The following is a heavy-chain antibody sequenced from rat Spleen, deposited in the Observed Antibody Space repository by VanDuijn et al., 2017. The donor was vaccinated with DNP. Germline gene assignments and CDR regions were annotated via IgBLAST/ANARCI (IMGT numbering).Heavy chain of an antibody. J-gene: IGHJ4*01. CDR2: IIYDGSRT. CDR1: GFTFSDYN. CDR3: ATHDTPGIYYYDGSGGMDA. Sequence: EVQLVESGGGLVQPGRSLKLSCAASGFTFSDYNMAWVRQAPKKGLEWVATIIYDGSRTYYRDSVKGRFTISRDNAKSTLYPQMDSLRSEDTATYYCATHDTPGIYYYDGSGGMDAWGQGTSVTVSS. V-gene: IGHV5S10*01. D-gene: IGHD1-12*02.